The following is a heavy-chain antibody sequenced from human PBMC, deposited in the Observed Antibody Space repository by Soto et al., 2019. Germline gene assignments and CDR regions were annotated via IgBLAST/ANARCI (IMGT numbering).Heavy chain of an antibody. CDR1: GFTFRSYA. CDR3: AKDRGDISPPRFDP. CDR2: ISGSGTST. D-gene: IGHD4-17*01. V-gene: IGHV3-23*01. Sequence: GGSLRLSCAASGFTFRSYAMSWVRQAPGKGLEWVSTISGSGTSTYHADSVKGRFTISRDNSKNTLYLQMNSLGAEDTAVYYCAKDRGDISPPRFDPWGQGTLVTVSS. J-gene: IGHJ5*02.